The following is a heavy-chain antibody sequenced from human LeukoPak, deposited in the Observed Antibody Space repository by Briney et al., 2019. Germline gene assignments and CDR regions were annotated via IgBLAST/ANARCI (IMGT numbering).Heavy chain of an antibody. CDR3: ARDRSYDILTGYYIDFDY. V-gene: IGHV7-4-1*02. CDR2: INTNTGNP. J-gene: IGHJ4*02. D-gene: IGHD3-9*01. Sequence: ASVKVSCKASGYTFTSYAMNWVRQAPGQGLEWMGWINTNTGNPTYAQGFTGRFVFSSDTSVSTAYLQISSLKAEVTAVYYCARDRSYDILTGYYIDFDYWGQGTLVTVSS. CDR1: GYTFTSYA.